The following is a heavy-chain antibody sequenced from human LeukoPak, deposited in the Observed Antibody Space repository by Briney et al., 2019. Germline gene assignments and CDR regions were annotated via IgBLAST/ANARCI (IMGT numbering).Heavy chain of an antibody. CDR1: GGSISSGDYY. CDR2: IYYSGST. Sequence: SETLSLTCTVSGGSISSGDYYWSWIRQPPGKGLEWIGYIYYSGSTYYNPSLKSRVTISVDTSKNQFSLKLSSVTAADMAVYYCARDLSGWFDYWGQGTLVTVSS. D-gene: IGHD6-19*01. J-gene: IGHJ4*02. V-gene: IGHV4-30-4*01. CDR3: ARDLSGWFDY.